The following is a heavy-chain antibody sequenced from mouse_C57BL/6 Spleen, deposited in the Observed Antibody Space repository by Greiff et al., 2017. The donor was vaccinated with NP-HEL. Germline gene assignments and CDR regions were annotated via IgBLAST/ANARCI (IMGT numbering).Heavy chain of an antibody. CDR2: ISSGSSTI. D-gene: IGHD2-2*01. Sequence: DVMLVESGGGLVKPGGSLKLSCAASGFTFSDYGMHWVRQAPEKGLEWVAYISSGSSTIYYVDTVKGRFTISRDNAKNTLFLQMTSLRSEDTAMYYCAREGGYHAWFAYWGQGTLVTVSA. J-gene: IGHJ3*01. CDR3: AREGGYHAWFAY. V-gene: IGHV5-17*01. CDR1: GFTFSDYG.